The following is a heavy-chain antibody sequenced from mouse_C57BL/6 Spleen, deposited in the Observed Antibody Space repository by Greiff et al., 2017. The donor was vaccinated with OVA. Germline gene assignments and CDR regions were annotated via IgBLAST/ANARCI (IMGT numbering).Heavy chain of an antibody. CDR1: GYTFTSYW. CDR2: IHPSDSDT. V-gene: IGHV1-74*01. D-gene: IGHD2-5*01. CDR3: GGSNYAGYYFDD. Sequence: VQLQQPGAELVKPGASVKVSCKASGYTFTSYWMHWVKQRPGQGLEWIGRIHPSDSDTNYNQKFKGKATLTVDKSSSTAYLQLSSLTSEDSAVYDCGGSNYAGYYFDDWGQGTTLTVSS. J-gene: IGHJ2*01.